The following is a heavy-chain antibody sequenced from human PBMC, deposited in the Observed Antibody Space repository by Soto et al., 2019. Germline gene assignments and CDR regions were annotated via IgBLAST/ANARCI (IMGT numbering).Heavy chain of an antibody. D-gene: IGHD3-3*02. CDR2: IIPIFGTA. CDR3: ATHFLSGQSRAHYYGMDV. J-gene: IGHJ6*02. Sequence: SVKVSCKASGGPFSSFALSWVRQAPGQGIEWMGGIIPIFGTADYAQKFQGRVTITADESTSTAYMELRSLRSEDTAVYYCATHFLSGQSRAHYYGMDVWGQGTTVTVSS. V-gene: IGHV1-69*13. CDR1: GGPFSSFA.